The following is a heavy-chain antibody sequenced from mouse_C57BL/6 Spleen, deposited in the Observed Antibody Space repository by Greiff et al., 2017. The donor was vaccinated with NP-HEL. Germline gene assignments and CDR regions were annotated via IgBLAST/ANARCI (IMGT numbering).Heavy chain of an antibody. V-gene: IGHV2-2*01. D-gene: IGHD1-1*01. CDR2: IWSGGST. Sequence: VKLQESGPGLVQPSQSLSITCTVSGFSLTSYGVHWVRQSPGKGLEWLGVIWSGGSTDYNAAFISRLSISKDNSKSQVFFKMNSLQADDTAIYYCARGGYGSSYEAMDYWGQGTSVTVSS. J-gene: IGHJ4*01. CDR3: ARGGYGSSYEAMDY. CDR1: GFSLTSYG.